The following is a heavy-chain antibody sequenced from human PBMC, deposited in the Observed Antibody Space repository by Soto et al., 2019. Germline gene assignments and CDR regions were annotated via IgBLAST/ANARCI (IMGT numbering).Heavy chain of an antibody. Sequence: SETLSLTCTVSGGSISSYYWSWIRQPPGRGLEWIGYIYYSGSTNYNPSLKSRVTISVDTSKNQFSLKLSSVTAADTAVYYCARESRVLLWFGEAYMDVWGKGTTVTVSS. J-gene: IGHJ6*03. CDR3: ARESRVLLWFGEAYMDV. CDR2: IYYSGST. CDR1: GGSISSYY. V-gene: IGHV4-59*01. D-gene: IGHD3-10*01.